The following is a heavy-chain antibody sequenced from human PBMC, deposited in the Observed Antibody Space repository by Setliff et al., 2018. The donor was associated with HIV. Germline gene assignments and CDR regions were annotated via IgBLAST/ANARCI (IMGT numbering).Heavy chain of an antibody. Sequence: SETLSLTCIVSGASISSNTWSWIRQAPGKGLQWIGFIYNSVTTNYNPSLKSRVSMSVDKSKNQFSLKLTSVTAADTAVYYCARGHCSGTNCYGVDYYGMDVWGQGTTVTVSS. CDR2: IYNSVTT. CDR1: GASISSNT. D-gene: IGHD2-2*01. CDR3: ARGHCSGTNCYGVDYYGMDV. J-gene: IGHJ6*02. V-gene: IGHV4-59*12.